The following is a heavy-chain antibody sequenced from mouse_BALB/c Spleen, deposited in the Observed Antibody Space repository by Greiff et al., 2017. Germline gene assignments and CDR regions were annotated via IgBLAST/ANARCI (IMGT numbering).Heavy chain of an antibody. V-gene: IGHV1-7*01. CDR2: INPSTGYT. CDR1: GYTFTSYW. J-gene: IGHJ4*01. Sequence: QVQLQQSGAELAKPGASVKMSCTASGYTFTSYWMHWVKQRPGQGLEWIGYINPSTGYTEYNQKFKDKATLTADKSSSTAYMQLSSLTSEDSAVYYCASYYYAMDDWGEGTSVTVSS. CDR3: ASYYYAMDD.